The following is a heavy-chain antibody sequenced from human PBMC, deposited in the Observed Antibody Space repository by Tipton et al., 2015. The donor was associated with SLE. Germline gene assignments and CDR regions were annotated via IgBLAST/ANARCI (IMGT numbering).Heavy chain of an antibody. CDR3: AREYSSSSGAFDI. V-gene: IGHV4-39*07. CDR1: GGSISSRSYY. Sequence: GSLRLSCTVSGGSISSRSYYWGWIRQPPGKGLERIGSIYYSGTNYYNSSLKSRVTISVDTSKNQFSLGLSSVTAAGTAVYYCAREYSSSSGAFDIWGQGTMVTVSS. CDR2: IYYSGTN. J-gene: IGHJ3*02. D-gene: IGHD6-13*01.